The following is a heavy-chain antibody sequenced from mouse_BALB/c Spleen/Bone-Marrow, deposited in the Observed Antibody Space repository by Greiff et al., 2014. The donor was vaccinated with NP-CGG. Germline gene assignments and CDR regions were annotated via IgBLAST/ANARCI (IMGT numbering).Heavy chain of an antibody. CDR1: GYSITSGYS. CDR2: IHYSGTT. J-gene: IGHJ4*01. D-gene: IGHD2-3*01. V-gene: IGHV3-1*02. Sequence: VQLQQSGPDLVKPSQSLSLTCTVTGYSITSGYSWHWIRQFPGNKLEWMGYIHYSGTTNYNPSLKSRISITRDTSKNQFFLQLNSVTSYDTATYYCARQNDGYLYYAMDYWGQGTSVTVSS. CDR3: ARQNDGYLYYAMDY.